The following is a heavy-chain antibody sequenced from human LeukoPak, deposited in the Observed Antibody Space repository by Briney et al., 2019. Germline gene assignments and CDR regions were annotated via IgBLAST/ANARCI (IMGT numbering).Heavy chain of an antibody. CDR2: IKQAGSES. J-gene: IGHJ4*02. V-gene: IGHV3-7*01. D-gene: IGHD4/OR15-4a*01. CDR3: ARDWDGALSEGNESEGPFDY. CDR1: GFIFRSYW. Sequence: PGGSLRLSCAASGFIFRSYWMTWVRQAPGKGLEWVANIKQAGSESSYVDSVKGRFTISRDNAKNSLYLQMNSLRAEDTAVYYCARDWDGALSEGNESEGPFDYWGQGTLVTVSS.